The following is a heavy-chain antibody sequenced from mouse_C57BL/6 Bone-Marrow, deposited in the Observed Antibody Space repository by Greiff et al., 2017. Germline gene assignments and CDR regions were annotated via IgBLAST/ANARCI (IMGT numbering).Heavy chain of an antibody. CDR2: IDPENGDT. V-gene: IGHV14-4*01. CDR1: GFNIKDDY. J-gene: IGHJ2*01. Sequence: EVQRVESGAELVRPGASVKLSCTASGFNIKDDYMHWVKQRPEQGLEWIGWIDPENGDTEYASKFQGKATITADTSSNTAYLQLSSLTSEDTAVYYCTPITTVVATSYFDYWGQGTTLTVSS. CDR3: TPITTVVATSYFDY. D-gene: IGHD1-1*01.